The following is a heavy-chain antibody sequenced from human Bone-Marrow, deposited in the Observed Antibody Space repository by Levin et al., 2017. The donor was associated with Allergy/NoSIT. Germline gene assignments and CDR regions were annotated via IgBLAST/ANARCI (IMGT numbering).Heavy chain of an antibody. D-gene: IGHD1-26*01. Sequence: LSLTCVGSGFSFSLSWMHWVRQVPGKGLVWVSRINGDGSSSNYADSVKGRFTISRDNAKNTVYLQMNSLRPDDTAVYYCARVGATTFYWGQGTLVTVSS. J-gene: IGHJ4*02. V-gene: IGHV3-74*01. CDR3: ARVGATTFY. CDR1: GFSFSLSW. CDR2: INGDGSSS.